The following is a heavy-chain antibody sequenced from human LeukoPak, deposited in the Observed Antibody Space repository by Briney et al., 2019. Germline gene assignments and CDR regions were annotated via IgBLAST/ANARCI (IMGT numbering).Heavy chain of an antibody. D-gene: IGHD5-12*01. J-gene: IGHJ4*02. V-gene: IGHV4-34*01. CDR1: GGSFSGYY. Sequence: SETLSLTCAVYGGSFSGYYWSWIRQPPGKGLEWIGEISHSGSTNYNPSLKSRVTISVDTSKNQFSLKLSSVTAADTAVYYCARGPPVRGSSDYWGQGTLVTVSS. CDR3: ARGPPVRGSSDY. CDR2: ISHSGST.